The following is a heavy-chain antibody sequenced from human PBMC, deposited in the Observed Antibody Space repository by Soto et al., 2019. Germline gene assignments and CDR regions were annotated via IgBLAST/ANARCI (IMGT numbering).Heavy chain of an antibody. J-gene: IGHJ6*02. Sequence: SETLSLTCTVSGGSISSGGYYWSWIRQPPGKGLEWIGYIYYSGSTYYNPSLKSRVTISVDTSKNQFSLKLSSVTAADTAVYYCARGSGPQNYYYYGMDVWGQGTTVTVSS. CDR3: ARGSGPQNYYYYGMDV. CDR2: IYYSGST. V-gene: IGHV4-30-4*01. CDR1: GGSISSGGYY.